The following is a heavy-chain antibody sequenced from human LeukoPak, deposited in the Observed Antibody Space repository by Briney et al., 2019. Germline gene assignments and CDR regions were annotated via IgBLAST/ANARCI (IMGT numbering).Heavy chain of an antibody. CDR1: GYTFTSYD. CDR3: AREYSSSWYYYYYYMGV. D-gene: IGHD6-13*01. CDR2: MNPNSGNT. J-gene: IGHJ6*03. Sequence: ASVKVSCKASGYTFTSYDINWVRQATGQGLEWMGWMNPNSGNTGYAQKFQGRVTMTRNTSISTAYMELSSLRSEDTAVYYCAREYSSSWYYYYYYMGVWGKGTTVTVSS. V-gene: IGHV1-8*01.